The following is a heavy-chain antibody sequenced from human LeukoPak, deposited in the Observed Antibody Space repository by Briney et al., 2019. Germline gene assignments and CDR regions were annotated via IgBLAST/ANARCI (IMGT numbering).Heavy chain of an antibody. J-gene: IGHJ4*02. Sequence: SSETLSLTCTVSAGSMSIYYWTWIRRPPGKGLEWIGFIYHSGVTHCNPSLKSRVTISIDTSKNQFSLTLTSVTAADTAVYYCVRDNWGNSDFWGPGTLVTVSS. V-gene: IGHV4-59*01. CDR3: VRDNWGNSDF. CDR1: AGSMSIYY. D-gene: IGHD3-16*01. CDR2: IYHSGVT.